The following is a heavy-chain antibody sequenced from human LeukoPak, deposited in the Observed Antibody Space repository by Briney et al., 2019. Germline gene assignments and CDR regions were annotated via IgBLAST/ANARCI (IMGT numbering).Heavy chain of an antibody. D-gene: IGHD3-10*01. CDR2: IYCNDDK. J-gene: IGHJ5*02. Sequence: SGPTLVKPTQTLTLTCTFSGFSLSTSGVGVGWIRQPPGKALEWLALIYCNDDKRYSPSLQRRLTITKDTSKSQVVLTMTNMDPVDTATYYCAHIYITMVRGGPYNWFDPWGQGTLVTVSS. CDR3: AHIYITMVRGGPYNWFDP. CDR1: GFSLSTSGVG. V-gene: IGHV2-5*01.